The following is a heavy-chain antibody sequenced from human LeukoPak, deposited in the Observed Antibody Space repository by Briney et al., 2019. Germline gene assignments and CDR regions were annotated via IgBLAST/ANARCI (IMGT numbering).Heavy chain of an antibody. Sequence: GGSLRLSCAASGFTFSSYAINWVRQAPGEGLEWISYISSSGSPIYYADSVKGRFTISRDNAKNSLYLQMISLRAEDTAVYYCATDIWGQGTMVTVSS. J-gene: IGHJ3*02. CDR3: ATDI. CDR2: ISSSGSPI. CDR1: GFTFSSYA. V-gene: IGHV3-48*03.